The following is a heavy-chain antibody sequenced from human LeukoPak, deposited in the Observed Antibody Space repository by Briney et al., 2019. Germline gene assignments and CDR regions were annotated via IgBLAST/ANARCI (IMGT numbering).Heavy chain of an antibody. CDR2: ISSSSSTI. J-gene: IGHJ6*03. D-gene: IGHD4-17*01. Sequence: GGSLRLSCAASGFTFSGYSMNWVRQAPGKGLEWVSYISSSSSTIYYADSVKGRFTISRDNAKNSPYLQMNSLRAEDTAVYYCARQTTRYKDVWGKGTTVTVSS. V-gene: IGHV3-48*01. CDR1: GFTFSGYS. CDR3: ARQTTRYKDV.